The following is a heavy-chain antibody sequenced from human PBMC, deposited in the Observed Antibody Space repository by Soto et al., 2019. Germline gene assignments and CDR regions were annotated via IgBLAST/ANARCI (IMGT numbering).Heavy chain of an antibody. V-gene: IGHV4-4*07. CDR1: GGSISSNY. CDR3: AREGGTYPYYYYAMDV. D-gene: IGHD1-26*01. Sequence: QVQLQESGPGLVKPSETLSLTCTVSGGSISSNYWSWIRQPAGEGLEWIGRIYSSGSTNYNSSLKRRVTMSIDTSKNQFSLKLSSVTAADTAVYYCAREGGTYPYYYYAMDVWGQGTTVTVSS. J-gene: IGHJ6*02. CDR2: IYSSGST.